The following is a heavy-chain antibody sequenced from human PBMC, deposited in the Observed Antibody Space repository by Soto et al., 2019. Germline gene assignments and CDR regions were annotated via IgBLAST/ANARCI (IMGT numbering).Heavy chain of an antibody. D-gene: IGHD6-19*01. J-gene: IGHJ4*02. Sequence: GGSLRLSCAASGFTFSSYAMHGVRQAPGKGLEWVAVISYDGSNKYYADSVKGRFTISRDNSKNTLYLQMNSLRAEDTAVYYCARVLDSSGWPIFDYWGQGTLVTVSS. CDR2: ISYDGSNK. V-gene: IGHV3-30-3*01. CDR3: ARVLDSSGWPIFDY. CDR1: GFTFSSYA.